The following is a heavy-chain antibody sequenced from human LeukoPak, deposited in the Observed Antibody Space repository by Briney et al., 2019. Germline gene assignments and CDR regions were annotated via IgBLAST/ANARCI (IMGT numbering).Heavy chain of an antibody. CDR2: IYYSGST. CDR1: GGSISSYY. J-gene: IGHJ6*03. V-gene: IGHV4-59*01. D-gene: IGHD3-10*01. Sequence: SETLSLTCTVSGGSISSYYWSWIRQPPGKGLEWIGYIYYSGSTNYNPSLKSRVTISVDTSKNQFSLKLSSVTAADTAVYYCARAPYGSATNNYYMDVWGKGTTVTVSS. CDR3: ARAPYGSATNNYYMDV.